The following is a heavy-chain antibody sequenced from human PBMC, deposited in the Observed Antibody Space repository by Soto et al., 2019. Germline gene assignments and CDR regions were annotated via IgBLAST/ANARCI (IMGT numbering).Heavy chain of an antibody. J-gene: IGHJ5*02. Sequence: TLSLTRAVSGVSISSGGYSWSCIRQPPGKGLEWIGYMYHSGSTYYNPSLKSRVTISVDTSKNQFSLKLSSVTAADTAVYYCATQEVGGSYVYPFDPWGQGTLVNGPS. CDR2: MYHSGST. V-gene: IGHV4-30-2*03. CDR1: GVSISSGGYS. D-gene: IGHD1-26*01. CDR3: ATQEVGGSYVYPFDP.